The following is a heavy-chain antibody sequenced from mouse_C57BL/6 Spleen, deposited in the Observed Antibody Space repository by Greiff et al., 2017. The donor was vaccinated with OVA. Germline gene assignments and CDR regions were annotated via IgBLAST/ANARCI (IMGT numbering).Heavy chain of an antibody. CDR3: ARATGYWYFDV. Sequence: EVKLVESEGGLVQPGSSMKLSCTASGFTFSDYYMAWVRQVPEKGLEWVANINYDGSSTYYLDSLQSLFIISRDNAKNILYLQMSSLKSEDTATYYCARATGYWYFDVWGTGTTVTVSS. CDR1: GFTFSDYY. D-gene: IGHD4-1*02. CDR2: INYDGSST. V-gene: IGHV5-16*01. J-gene: IGHJ1*03.